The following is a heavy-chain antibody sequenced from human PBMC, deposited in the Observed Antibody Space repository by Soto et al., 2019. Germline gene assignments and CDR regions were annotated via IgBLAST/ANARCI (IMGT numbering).Heavy chain of an antibody. V-gene: IGHV3-23*01. CDR1: GFSFGSYS. CDR2: IGGDAVTT. D-gene: IGHD6-19*01. Sequence: EVQLLESGGGLVQPGGALRLSCAASGFSFGSYSMTWVRQAPGKGLGWVSVIGGDAVTTYYADSVKGRFTVSRDNFKNTVHLQMNSLRAEDAAVYYCARALYSSTYARGLDVWGQGTTVTVSS. CDR3: ARALYSSTYARGLDV. J-gene: IGHJ6*02.